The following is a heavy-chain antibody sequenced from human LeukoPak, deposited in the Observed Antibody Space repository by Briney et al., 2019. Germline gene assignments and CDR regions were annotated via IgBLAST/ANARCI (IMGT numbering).Heavy chain of an antibody. CDR3: ERQGGGGRAFDI. V-gene: IGHV4-39*01. J-gene: IGHJ3*02. CDR1: GDSISSSSYN. CDR2: VYFNWDT. D-gene: IGHD1-26*01. Sequence: PSETLSLTCTVSGDSISSSSYNWGWIRQPPGKGLEWVGNVYFNWDTYYNPSLKSRAAISVDTSKNPFSLNLRSVTAADTAVYYCERQGGGGRAFDIWGQGTMVTVSS.